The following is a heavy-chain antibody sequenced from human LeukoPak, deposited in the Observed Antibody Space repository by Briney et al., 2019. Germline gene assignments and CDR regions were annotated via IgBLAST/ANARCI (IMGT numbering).Heavy chain of an antibody. CDR3: ARDLYDSSGYYYVD. Sequence: SETLSLTCTVSGGSISSYYWSWIRQPPGKGLEWIGYIYYSGSTNYNPSLKSRVTISVDTSKNQFSLKLSSVTAADTAVYYCARDLYDSSGYYYVDWGQGTLVTVSS. J-gene: IGHJ4*02. CDR1: GGSISSYY. V-gene: IGHV4-59*01. CDR2: IYYSGST. D-gene: IGHD3-22*01.